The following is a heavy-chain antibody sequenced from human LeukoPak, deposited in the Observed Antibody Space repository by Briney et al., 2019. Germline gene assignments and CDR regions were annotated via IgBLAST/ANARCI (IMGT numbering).Heavy chain of an antibody. CDR2: ISSSSSYI. J-gene: IGHJ4*02. V-gene: IGHV3-21*01. Sequence: KTGGSLRLSCAASGFTFSSYSMNWVRQAPGKGLEWVSSISSSSSYIYYADSVKGRFTISRDNAKNSLYLQMNSLRAEDTAVYYCARVLGVVTATSSYWGQGTLVTVSS. CDR3: ARVLGVVTATSSY. D-gene: IGHD2-21*02. CDR1: GFTFSSYS.